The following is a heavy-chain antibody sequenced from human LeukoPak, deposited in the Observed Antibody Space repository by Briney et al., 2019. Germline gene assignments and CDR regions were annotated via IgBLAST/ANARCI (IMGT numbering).Heavy chain of an antibody. J-gene: IGHJ4*02. D-gene: IGHD3-3*01. CDR3: AKDMYYDFWSGPFDY. Sequence: GGSLRLSCAASGFTFDDYAMHWVRQAPGKGLEWVSGISWNSGSIGHADSVKGRFTISRDNAKNSLYLQMNSLRAEDTALYYCAKDMYYDFWSGPFDYWGQGTLVTVSS. V-gene: IGHV3-9*01. CDR2: ISWNSGSI. CDR1: GFTFDDYA.